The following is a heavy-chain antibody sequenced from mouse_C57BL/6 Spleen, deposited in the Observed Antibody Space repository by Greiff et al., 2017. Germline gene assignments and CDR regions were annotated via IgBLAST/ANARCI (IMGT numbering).Heavy chain of an antibody. V-gene: IGHV5-17*01. CDR2: ISSGSSTI. CDR3: ARGDGYYVYYAMDY. Sequence: EVMLVASGGGLVKPGGSLKLSCAASGFTFRDYGMHWVRQAPEKGLEWVAYISSGSSTIYYADTVKGRFTISRDNAKNTLFLQMTSLRAEDTAMYYCARGDGYYVYYAMDYWGQGTSVTVSS. J-gene: IGHJ4*01. CDR1: GFTFRDYG. D-gene: IGHD2-3*01.